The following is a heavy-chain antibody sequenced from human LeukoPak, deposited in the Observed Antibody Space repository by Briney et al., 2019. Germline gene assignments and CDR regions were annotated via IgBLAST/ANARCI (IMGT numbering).Heavy chain of an antibody. V-gene: IGHV3-21*01. CDR3: ARATRSTSSSYYYYYGMDV. CDR1: GFTFSSYS. D-gene: IGHD2-2*01. J-gene: IGHJ6*02. Sequence: GGSLRLSCAASGFTFSSYSMNWVRQAPGKGLEWVSCISSSSSYIYYADSVKGRFTISRDNAKNSLYLQMNSLRAEDTAVYYCARATRSTSSSYYYYYGMDVWGQGTTVTVSS. CDR2: ISSSSSYI.